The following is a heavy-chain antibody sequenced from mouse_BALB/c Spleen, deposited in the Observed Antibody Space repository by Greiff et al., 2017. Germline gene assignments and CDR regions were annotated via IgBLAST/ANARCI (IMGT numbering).Heavy chain of an antibody. CDR2: IWAGGST. V-gene: IGHV2-9*02. J-gene: IGHJ2*01. D-gene: IGHD1-1*01. CDR3: ARGRAYGSSWDYFDY. CDR1: GFSFTSYG. Sequence: QVQLKESGPGLVAPSQSLSITCTVSGFSFTSYGVHWVRQPPGKGLEWLGVIWAGGSTHYNSALMSRLSISKDNSKSQVFLKMNSLQTDDTAMYYCARGRAYGSSWDYFDYWGQGTTLTVSS.